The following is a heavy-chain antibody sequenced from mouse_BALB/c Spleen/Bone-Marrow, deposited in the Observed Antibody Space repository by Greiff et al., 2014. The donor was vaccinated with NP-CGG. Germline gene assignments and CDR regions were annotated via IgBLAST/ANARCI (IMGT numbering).Heavy chain of an antibody. CDR3: ARWGYYYGSSYDRDY. V-gene: IGHV1-9*01. CDR1: GYTFSSYW. CDR2: ILPGSGST. Sequence: VQVVESGAELMKPGASVKISCKATGYTFSSYWIEWVKQRPGHGLEWIGEILPGSGSTNYNEKFKGKATFTADTSSNTAYMQLSSLTSEDSAVYYCARWGYYYGSSYDRDYWGQGTTLTVSS. J-gene: IGHJ2*01. D-gene: IGHD1-1*01.